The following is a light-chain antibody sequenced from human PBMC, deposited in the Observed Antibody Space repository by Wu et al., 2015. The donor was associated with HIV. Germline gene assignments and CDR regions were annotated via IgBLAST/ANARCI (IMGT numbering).Light chain of an antibody. CDR2: KTS. J-gene: IGKJ2*01. CDR1: QSISSW. CDR3: QQYNIYFT. V-gene: IGKV1-5*03. Sequence: DIQMTQSPSTLSASVGDRVTITCRASQSISSWLAWYQQKPGKAPNLLIYKTSNLESGVPSRFSGSGSGTEFTLTISSLQPDDFATYYCQQYNIYFTFGQGTKLDIK.